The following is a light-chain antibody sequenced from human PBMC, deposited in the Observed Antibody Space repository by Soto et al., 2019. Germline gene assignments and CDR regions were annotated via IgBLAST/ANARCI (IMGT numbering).Light chain of an antibody. CDR1: QDVSTW. Sequence: IQMTQSPSSLSSCVGYRVTITSLASQDVSTWLAWYQQKPGKAPKLLIYTASRLQTGVPPRFSGSGSGTDFTLTINSLQPEDFATYYCQHFNNFHVTFGQGTRLEIK. J-gene: IGKJ5*01. V-gene: IGKV1-12*01. CDR2: TAS. CDR3: QHFNNFHVT.